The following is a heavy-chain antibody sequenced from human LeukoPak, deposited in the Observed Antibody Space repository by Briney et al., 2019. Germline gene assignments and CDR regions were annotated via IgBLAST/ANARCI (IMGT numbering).Heavy chain of an antibody. CDR2: ITYSGST. Sequence: PSETLSLTCTVSGGSISSYYWSWIRQPPGKGLEWIGHITYSGSTNYNPFLKSRVTISIDTSKNQFSLKLRSVTAADTAIYYCARQGYDILTGYIDAFDIWGQGTMVTVSS. V-gene: IGHV4-59*08. D-gene: IGHD3-9*01. J-gene: IGHJ3*02. CDR1: GGSISSYY. CDR3: ARQGYDILTGYIDAFDI.